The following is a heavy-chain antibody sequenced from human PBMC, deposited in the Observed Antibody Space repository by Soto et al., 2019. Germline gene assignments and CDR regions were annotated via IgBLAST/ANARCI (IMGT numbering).Heavy chain of an antibody. V-gene: IGHV4-30-4*01. CDR3: ARAGEGSPRFDP. J-gene: IGHJ5*02. Sequence: TLSLTCTVSGGSISSGDYYWSWIRQPPGKGLEWIGYIYYSGSTYYNPSLKSRVTISVDTSKNQFSLKLSSVTAADTAVYYCARAGEGSPRFDPWGQGTLVTVSS. CDR1: GGSISSGDYY. D-gene: IGHD2-15*01. CDR2: IYYSGST.